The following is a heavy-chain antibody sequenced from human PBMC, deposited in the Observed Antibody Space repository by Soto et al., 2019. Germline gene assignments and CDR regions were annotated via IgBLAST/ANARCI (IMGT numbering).Heavy chain of an antibody. J-gene: IGHJ4*02. CDR2: ITDTGGDT. V-gene: IGHV3-23*01. D-gene: IGHD3-10*01. CDR3: ARGSTDSYPGSRIFDF. CDR1: GITFVSRA. Sequence: EVQLLESGGDLVQPGGSLRLSCVASGITFVSRAMSWVRQAPGEGLEWVSTITDTGGDTKYADSVRGRFTMSRDNSKKTLYLQMNSLRVEDSALYYCARGSTDSYPGSRIFDFWGRGTLVTVSS.